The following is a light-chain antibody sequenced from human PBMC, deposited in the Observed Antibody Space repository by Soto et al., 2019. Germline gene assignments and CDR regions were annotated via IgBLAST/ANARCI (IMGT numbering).Light chain of an antibody. J-gene: IGKJ1*01. CDR1: QSISSW. V-gene: IGKV1-5*01. Sequence: DIQMTQSPSTLSASVGDRVTISCRDSQSISSWLAWYQQKPGKAPKLLIYDASSLESGVPSRFSGSGFGTEFTLTISSLQPDDFATYYCQQYNSYSPWTFGQGTKVEIK. CDR2: DAS. CDR3: QQYNSYSPWT.